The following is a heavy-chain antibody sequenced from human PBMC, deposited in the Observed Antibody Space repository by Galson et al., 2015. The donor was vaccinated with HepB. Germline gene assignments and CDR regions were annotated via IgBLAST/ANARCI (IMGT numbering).Heavy chain of an antibody. V-gene: IGHV1-18*04. CDR2: ISAYNGNT. J-gene: IGHJ6*02. CDR1: GYTFTSYG. Sequence: SVKVSCKASGYTFTSYGISWVRQAPGQGLEWMGWISAYNGNTNYAQKLQGRVTMTTDTSTSTAYMELRSLRSDDTAVYYCARGSWGYSGYDFYYYYGMDVWGQGTTVTVSS. D-gene: IGHD5-12*01. CDR3: ARGSWGYSGYDFYYYYGMDV.